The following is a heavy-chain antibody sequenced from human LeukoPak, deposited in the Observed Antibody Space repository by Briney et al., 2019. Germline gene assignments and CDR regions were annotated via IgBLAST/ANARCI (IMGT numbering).Heavy chain of an antibody. CDR3: ARAKGLIGSSWHYYYGMDV. V-gene: IGHV4-34*01. D-gene: IGHD6-13*01. CDR1: GGSFSGYY. J-gene: IGHJ6*02. Sequence: PSETLSLTCAVYGGSFSGYYWSWIRQPPGKGLEWIGEINHSGSTNYNPSLKSRVTISVDTSKNQFSLKLSSVTAADTAVYYCARAKGLIGSSWHYYYGMDVWGQGTTVTVSS. CDR2: INHSGST.